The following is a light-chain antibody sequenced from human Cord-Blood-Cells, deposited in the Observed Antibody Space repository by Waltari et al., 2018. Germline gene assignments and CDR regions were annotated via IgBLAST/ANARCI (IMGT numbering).Light chain of an antibody. CDR2: DAS. V-gene: IGKV3-11*01. CDR3: QQRSNWPPIT. Sequence: ELVLTQSPANLSLSPGERATLSCRASQSVSSYLAWYQQKPGQAPRLLIYDASNRATGIPARLSGSGSGTDFTLTISSLEPEDFAVYYCQQRSNWPPITFGQGTRLEIK. J-gene: IGKJ5*01. CDR1: QSVSSY.